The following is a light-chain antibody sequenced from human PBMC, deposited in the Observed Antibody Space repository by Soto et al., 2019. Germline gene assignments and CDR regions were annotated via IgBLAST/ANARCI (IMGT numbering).Light chain of an antibody. CDR2: AAS. V-gene: IGKV1-39*01. CDR3: QQSYRTPTWT. Sequence: DIQVTQSPSSLSASVGDRVSLTCRTSQSISRYLNWYQHKPDQAPKLLIYAASILEPGVPTRFSGSGSGTDFTLTISGLQPEDFATYYCQQSYRTPTWTFGQGTTV. CDR1: QSISRY. J-gene: IGKJ1*01.